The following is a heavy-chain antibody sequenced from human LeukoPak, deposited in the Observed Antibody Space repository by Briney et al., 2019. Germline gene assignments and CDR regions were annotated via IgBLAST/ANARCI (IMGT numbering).Heavy chain of an antibody. J-gene: IGHJ4*02. CDR3: VKDTSRTAAGTTWGSLDY. CDR2: ISYDGINK. V-gene: IGHV3-30*18. CDR1: GLIISDFG. D-gene: IGHD6-13*01. Sequence: PGRSLRLSCAASGLIISDFGIHWVRQAPGKGLEWVAVISYDGINKYYADSVKGRFTISRDNSMNTLYLQMNSLRPEDTAIYYCVKDTSRTAAGTTWGSLDYWGQGTLVTVS.